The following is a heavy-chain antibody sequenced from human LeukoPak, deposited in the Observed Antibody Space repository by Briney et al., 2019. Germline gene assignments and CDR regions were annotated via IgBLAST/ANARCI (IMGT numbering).Heavy chain of an antibody. V-gene: IGHV3-23*01. CDR2: VSGSGDTT. CDR3: AKLVRGSYPHFDY. J-gene: IGHJ4*02. CDR1: GFTCRSCG. D-gene: IGHD5-12*01. Sequence: GGSLRLSCAASGFTCRSCGMSWVRQAPGKGLEWVSTVSGSGDTTLYADTVKGRFTISRGNSNNAVYLQMNSLRAEDTAVYYCAKLVRGSYPHFDYWGQGTLVTVSS.